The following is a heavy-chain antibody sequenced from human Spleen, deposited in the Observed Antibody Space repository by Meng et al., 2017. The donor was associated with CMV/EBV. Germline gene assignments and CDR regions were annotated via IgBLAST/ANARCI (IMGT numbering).Heavy chain of an antibody. V-gene: IGHV3-7*01. CDR2: IKHDGSEK. CDR1: GFTFSHYW. CDR3: ARDNSGHIFDY. Sequence: GESLKISCASSGFTFSHYWMSWVRQAPGKGLEWVANIKHDGSEKYYVDSVKGRFTISRDNAKNSVYLQMSSLTAEDTAVYYCARDNSGHIFDYWGQGTLVTVSS. J-gene: IGHJ4*02. D-gene: IGHD1-26*01.